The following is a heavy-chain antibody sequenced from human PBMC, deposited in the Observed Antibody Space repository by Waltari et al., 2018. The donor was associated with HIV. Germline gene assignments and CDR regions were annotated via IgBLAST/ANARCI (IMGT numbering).Heavy chain of an antibody. CDR2: ISSSSIYI. Sequence: EVQLVESGGGLVKPGGSLRLSCAASGFTFSSYSMKWVRQAPGKGLEWVSSISSSSIYISYADSVKGRFTISRDNAKNSLYLQMNSLRAEDTAVYYCARQDSSGGNYYYGMDVWGQGTTVTVSS. V-gene: IGHV3-21*01. J-gene: IGHJ6*02. CDR3: ARQDSSGGNYYYGMDV. CDR1: GFTFSSYS. D-gene: IGHD3-22*01.